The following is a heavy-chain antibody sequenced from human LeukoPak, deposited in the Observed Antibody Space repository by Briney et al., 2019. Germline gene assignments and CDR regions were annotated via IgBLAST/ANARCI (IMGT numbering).Heavy chain of an antibody. V-gene: IGHV3-7*03. CDR3: ARRVASSGTPLGY. D-gene: IGHD3-22*01. Sequence: GGSLRPSCAASGFSFNSYWMTWVRQAPGRGLEWVANINPAGSDTYYVDPVRGRFTISRDNAKNLVYLQMSSLRSEDTAVYYCARRVASSGTPLGYWGQGTLVTVSS. CDR2: INPAGSDT. J-gene: IGHJ4*02. CDR1: GFSFNSYW.